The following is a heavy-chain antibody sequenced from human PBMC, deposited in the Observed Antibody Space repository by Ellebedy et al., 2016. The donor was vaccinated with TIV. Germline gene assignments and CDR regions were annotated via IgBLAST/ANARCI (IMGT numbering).Heavy chain of an antibody. CDR2: MYSTGST. CDR1: GGSIGGYY. Sequence: LETLSLTXTVSGGSIGGYYWSWIRQPPGKGLEWIGFMYSTGSTNYNPSLKSRVTISVDTSKNQFSLKLSSVTAADTAVYYCARRGYGSGRYNWFDPWGQGTLVTVSS. D-gene: IGHD3-10*01. V-gene: IGHV4-59*12. CDR3: ARRGYGSGRYNWFDP. J-gene: IGHJ5*02.